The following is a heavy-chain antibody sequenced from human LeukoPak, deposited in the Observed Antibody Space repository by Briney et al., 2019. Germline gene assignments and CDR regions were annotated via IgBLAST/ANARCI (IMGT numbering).Heavy chain of an antibody. CDR1: GFTFSNAW. V-gene: IGHV3-15*01. CDR3: TTSYYYDSSGYYYAFDI. D-gene: IGHD3-22*01. J-gene: IGHJ3*02. Sequence: GGSLRLSCAASGFTFSNAWMSWVRQAPGKGLEWVGRIKSKTDGGTTDYAAPVKGRFTISRDDSKNTLYLQMNSLKTEDTAVYYCTTSYYYDSSGYYYAFDIWGQGTMVTVSS. CDR2: IKSKTDGGTT.